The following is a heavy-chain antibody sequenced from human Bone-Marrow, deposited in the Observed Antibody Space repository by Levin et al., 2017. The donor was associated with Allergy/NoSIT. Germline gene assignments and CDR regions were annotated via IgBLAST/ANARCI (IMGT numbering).Heavy chain of an antibody. CDR1: GFSFRSYW. J-gene: IGHJ6*02. CDR3: TRGYYGMDF. CDR2: IKEDGSQK. V-gene: IGHV3-7*01. Sequence: GGSLRLSCEVSGFSFRSYWMSWVRQAPGKGLEWVANIKEDGSQKYYADSVKGRITISRDNAKNSLFLQMNSLRADDTAVYYCTRGYYGMDFWGQGTTVTVSS.